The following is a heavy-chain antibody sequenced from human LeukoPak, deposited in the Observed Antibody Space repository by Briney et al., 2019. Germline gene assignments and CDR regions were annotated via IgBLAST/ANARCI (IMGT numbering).Heavy chain of an antibody. D-gene: IGHD5-12*01. Sequence: GASVKVSCKASGYIFTSYGISWVRQAPGQGLEWMGWTSAYNGDTNYAQKFQGRVTVTTDTSTTTAYMELRSLRSDDSAVYYCARRSGYDRRMGTLDFWGQGTLVTVSS. CDR1: GYIFTSYG. CDR2: TSAYNGDT. V-gene: IGHV1-18*01. J-gene: IGHJ4*02. CDR3: ARRSGYDRRMGTLDF.